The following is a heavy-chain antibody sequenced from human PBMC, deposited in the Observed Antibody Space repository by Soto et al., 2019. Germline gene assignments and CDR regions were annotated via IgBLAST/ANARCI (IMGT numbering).Heavy chain of an antibody. V-gene: IGHV3-33*01. CDR1: GFTFSTYG. CDR3: AREDLVIIPAAMMARFYGLDV. Sequence: QVQLVESGGGVVQPGRSLRLSCATSGFTFSTYGMHWVRQGPGKGLEWVAVIWNDGSNTYYADYGKGRFTIYRDNSKNTLSLRMNRLRAEETAVYYCAREDLVIIPAAMMARFYGLDVWGHGTTVTVSS. J-gene: IGHJ6*02. D-gene: IGHD2-2*01. CDR2: IWNDGSNT.